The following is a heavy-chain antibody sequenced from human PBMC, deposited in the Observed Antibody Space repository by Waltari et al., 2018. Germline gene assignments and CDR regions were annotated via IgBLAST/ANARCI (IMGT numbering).Heavy chain of an antibody. CDR3: ARDSGGYYDSSGYGAFDI. CDR1: GYSIRSGYY. CDR2: IYHSGST. D-gene: IGHD3-22*01. V-gene: IGHV4-38-2*02. Sequence: QVQLQESGPGLVKPSETLSLTCAVSGYSIRSGYYWGWIRQPPGKGLEWIGSIYHSGSTYYNPSLKSRVTISVDTSKNQFSLKLSSVTAADTAVYYCARDSGGYYDSSGYGAFDIWGQGTMVTVSS. J-gene: IGHJ3*02.